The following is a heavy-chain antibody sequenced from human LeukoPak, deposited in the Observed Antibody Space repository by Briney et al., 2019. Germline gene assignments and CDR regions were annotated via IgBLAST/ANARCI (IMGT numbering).Heavy chain of an antibody. Sequence: GGSLRLSCAASGFTFSSYSMNWVRQAPGKGLEWVSSISSSSSYIYYADSVKGRFTISRDNAKNSLYLQMNSLRAEDTAVYYCAGSLSRVAAGLDYWGQGTLVTVSS. CDR1: GFTFSSYS. CDR2: ISSSSSYI. V-gene: IGHV3-21*01. D-gene: IGHD2-15*01. J-gene: IGHJ4*02. CDR3: AGSLSRVAAGLDY.